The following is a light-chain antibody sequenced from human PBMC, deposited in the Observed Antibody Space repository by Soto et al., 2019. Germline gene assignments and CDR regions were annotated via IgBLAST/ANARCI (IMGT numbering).Light chain of an antibody. J-gene: IGKJ1*01. Sequence: EIVLTQSPGTLSLSPGERATLSCRAGQSISSTNCAGYQQKRGQAPRLLIYGAFRRATGIPDRCSGSGSGIDVTSISSRLEPEDFAVYFCQQYGSSPWTFGQGTKVDIE. CDR3: QQYGSSPWT. CDR1: QSISSTN. CDR2: GAF. V-gene: IGKV3-20*01.